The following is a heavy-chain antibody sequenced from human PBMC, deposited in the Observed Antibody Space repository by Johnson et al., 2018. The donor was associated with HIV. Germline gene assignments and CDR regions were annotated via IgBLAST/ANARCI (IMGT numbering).Heavy chain of an antibody. Sequence: QVQLVESGGGVVQPGRSLGLSCAASGFIFSSYSMHWVRQAPGKGLEWVAVISYDGSNKHYADSVKGRFTLSRDNSKNTLYLQMNSLRAEDTAVYYCARPSSIASLYDEFDIWGQGTMVTVSS. CDR1: GFIFSSYS. V-gene: IGHV3-30-3*01. J-gene: IGHJ3*02. D-gene: IGHD6-6*01. CDR2: ISYDGSNK. CDR3: ARPSSIASLYDEFDI.